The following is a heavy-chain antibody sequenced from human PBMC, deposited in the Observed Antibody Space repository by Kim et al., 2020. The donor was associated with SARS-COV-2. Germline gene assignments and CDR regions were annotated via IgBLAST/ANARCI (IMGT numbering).Heavy chain of an antibody. J-gene: IGHJ6*02. D-gene: IGHD6-13*01. V-gene: IGHV3-30*18. CDR3: AKDLTIAAVGSHPYFYGMDV. CDR1: GLTFSNYG. CDR2: ISYDGSSI. Sequence: GGSLRLSCEASGLTFSNYGIHWVRQAPGKGLEWVALISYDGSSINYADSVKGRFTISRDNSKNMLYLQMHSLRAEDTAVYYCAKDLTIAAVGSHPYFYGMDVWGPGTTVTVSS.